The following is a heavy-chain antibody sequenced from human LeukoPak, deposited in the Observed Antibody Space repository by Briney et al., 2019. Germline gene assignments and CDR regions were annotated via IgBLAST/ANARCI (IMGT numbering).Heavy chain of an antibody. V-gene: IGHV3-23*01. D-gene: IGHD3-10*01. CDR1: GFTFSIYA. J-gene: IGHJ4*02. CDR3: AKAEVRGVIIAHFDY. CDR2: ISGSGGST. Sequence: GGSLRLSCAASGFTFSIYAMSWVRQAPGKGLEWVSAISGSGGSTYYADSVKGRFTISRDNSKNTLYLQMNSLRAEDTAVYYCAKAEVRGVIIAHFDYWGQGTLVTVSS.